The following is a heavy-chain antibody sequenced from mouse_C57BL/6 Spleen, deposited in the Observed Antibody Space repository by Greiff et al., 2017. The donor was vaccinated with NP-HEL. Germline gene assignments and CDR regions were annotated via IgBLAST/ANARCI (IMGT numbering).Heavy chain of an antibody. CDR2: IDPDTGGT. J-gene: IGHJ4*01. CDR3: TRSHYDAYPGYYAMDY. V-gene: IGHV1-15*01. D-gene: IGHD2-3*01. CDR1: GYTFTDYE. Sequence: VQLQQSGAELVRPGASVTLSCKASGYTFTDYEMHWVKQTPVHGLEWIGAIDPDTGGTAYNQKFKGKARLTADKSSSTAYMELRSLTSEDSAVYYWTRSHYDAYPGYYAMDYWGQGTSVTVSS.